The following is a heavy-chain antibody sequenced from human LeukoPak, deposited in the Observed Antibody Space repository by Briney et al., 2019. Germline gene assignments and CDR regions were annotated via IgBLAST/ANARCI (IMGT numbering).Heavy chain of an antibody. CDR3: ARDGDYYDSSGYGLFDC. Sequence: GGSLRLSCAASGFTVSSNYMSWVRPAPGKGLEWVAVIYSGGSTYYADSVKGRFTISRDNSKNTLYLQMNSLRAEDTAVYYCARDGDYYDSSGYGLFDCWGQGTLVTVSS. CDR1: GFTVSSNY. D-gene: IGHD3-22*01. CDR2: IYSGGST. V-gene: IGHV3-66*02. J-gene: IGHJ4*02.